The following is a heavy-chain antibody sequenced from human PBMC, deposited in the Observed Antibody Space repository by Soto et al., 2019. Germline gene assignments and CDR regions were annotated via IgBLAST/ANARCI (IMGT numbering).Heavy chain of an antibody. CDR1: GFTFSSYA. CDR2: ISGSGGST. J-gene: IGHJ4*02. D-gene: IGHD3-22*01. CDR3: AKGPIITMIVVVNSYFDY. V-gene: IGHV3-23*01. Sequence: PGGSLRLSCAASGFTFSSYAMSWVRQAPGKGLEWVSAISGSGGSTYYADSVKGRFTISRDNSKNTLYLQMNSLRAEDTAVYYCAKGPIITMIVVVNSYFDYWGQGTLVTVSS.